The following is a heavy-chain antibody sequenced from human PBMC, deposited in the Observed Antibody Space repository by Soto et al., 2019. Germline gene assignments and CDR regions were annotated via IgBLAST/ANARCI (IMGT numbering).Heavy chain of an antibody. V-gene: IGHV3-48*02. CDR3: ASTLYYDFWSGYEDYYYYGMDV. D-gene: IGHD3-3*01. CDR2: ISSSSSTI. Sequence: EVQLVESGGGLVQPGGSLRLSCAASGFTFSSYSMNWVRQAPGKGLEWVSYISSSSSTIYYADSVKGRFTISRDNAKNSLYLQMNSLRDEDTAVYYRASTLYYDFWSGYEDYYYYGMDVWGQGTTVTVSS. CDR1: GFTFSSYS. J-gene: IGHJ6*02.